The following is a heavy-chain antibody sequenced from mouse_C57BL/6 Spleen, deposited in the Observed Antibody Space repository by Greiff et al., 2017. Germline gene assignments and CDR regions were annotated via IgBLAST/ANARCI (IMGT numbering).Heavy chain of an antibody. CDR3: ARHRGLRLDYYAMDY. D-gene: IGHD2-4*01. V-gene: IGHV5-9*01. Sequence: EVKLVESGGGLVKPGGSLKLSCAASGFTFSSYTMSWVRQTPEKRLEWVATISGGGGNTYYPDSVKGRFTISRDNAKNTLYLQMSSLRSEDTALYYCARHRGLRLDYYAMDYWGQGTSVTVSS. CDR1: GFTFSSYT. J-gene: IGHJ4*01. CDR2: ISGGGGNT.